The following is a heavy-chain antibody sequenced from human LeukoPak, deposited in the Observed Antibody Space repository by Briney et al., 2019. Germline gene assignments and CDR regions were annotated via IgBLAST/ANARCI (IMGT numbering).Heavy chain of an antibody. J-gene: IGHJ4*02. D-gene: IGHD3-22*01. CDR1: GFTFSDYY. CDR3: ARRIYYDNSGYRY. CDR2: ISPRSNTI. Sequence: PGGSLRLSXAASGFTFSDYYMSWIRQAPGKGLEWISYISPRSNTIYYADSVKGRFTISRDNAKNSLYLQMNSLRAEDTAVYYCARRIYYDNSGYRYWGPGTLVTVSP. V-gene: IGHV3-11*04.